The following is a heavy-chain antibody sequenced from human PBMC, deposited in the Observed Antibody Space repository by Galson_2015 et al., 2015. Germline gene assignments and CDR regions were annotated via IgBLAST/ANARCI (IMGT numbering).Heavy chain of an antibody. CDR1: GFTFSSYW. CDR2: INQDGSEK. CDR3: ASRYCSGGRCYSNILDYFDY. D-gene: IGHD2-15*01. V-gene: IGHV3-7*01. Sequence: SLRLSCAASGFTFSSYWVSWVRQAPGKGLEWVANINQDGSEKHYLDSVKGRFTISRDNAKNTLYVEMNSLRAEDTAVHYCASRYCSGGRCYSNILDYFDYWGQGTLVTVSS. J-gene: IGHJ4*02.